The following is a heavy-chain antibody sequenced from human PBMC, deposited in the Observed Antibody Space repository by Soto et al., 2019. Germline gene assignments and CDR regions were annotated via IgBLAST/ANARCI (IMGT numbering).Heavy chain of an antibody. CDR2: LSSDGFGT. CDR3: ATDLGGPDY. CDR1: GFSLSAYW. J-gene: IGHJ4*02. Sequence: GGSLRLSCAASGFSLSAYWMHWVRQAPGRGLEWVARLSSDGFGTAYADSVKGRFLISRDNARNTLFLQMDSLRAEDTAVYYCATDLGGPDYWGRGTLVTVSS. D-gene: IGHD3-16*01. V-gene: IGHV3-74*03.